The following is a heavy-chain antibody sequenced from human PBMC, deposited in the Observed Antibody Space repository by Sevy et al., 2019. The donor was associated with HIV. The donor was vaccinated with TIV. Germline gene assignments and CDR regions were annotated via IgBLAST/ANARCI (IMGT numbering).Heavy chain of an antibody. J-gene: IGHJ6*02. CDR2: IKSKADGGTA. CDR1: GFTFTNAW. CDR3: ATGGGLGSTSYYYGIDV. D-gene: IGHD3-10*01. Sequence: GGSLRLSCAASGFTFTNAWMSWVRQAPGKGLEWVGRIKSKADGGTADYAAPVKGRVTISRDDSKNTLFLQMNSLKAEDTAVYYCATGGGLGSTSYYYGIDVWGQGTTVTVSS. V-gene: IGHV3-15*01.